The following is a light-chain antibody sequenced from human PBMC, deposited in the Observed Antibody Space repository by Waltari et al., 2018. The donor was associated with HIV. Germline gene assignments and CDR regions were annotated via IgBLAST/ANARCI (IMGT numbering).Light chain of an antibody. CDR3: QQSHKTPLT. Sequence: DIQMTQSPSSVSADVGDRVTITCRASQTIKNDLNWYQQKPGKSPRLLIYSASGLQSGVPSTFSASGSGTEFNFTIADLQTEDSALFYCQQSHKTPLTFGGGT. CDR2: SAS. CDR1: QTIKND. J-gene: IGKJ4*01. V-gene: IGKV1-39*01.